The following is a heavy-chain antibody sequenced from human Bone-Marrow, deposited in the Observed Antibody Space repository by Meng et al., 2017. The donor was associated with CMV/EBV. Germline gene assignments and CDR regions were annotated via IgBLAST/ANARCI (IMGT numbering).Heavy chain of an antibody. CDR3: ARLRGGYCSSTSCQGYYYYYGMDV. CDR1: GFSFRTYG. CDR2: IGHDGTNA. V-gene: IGHV3-33*01. D-gene: IGHD2-2*03. J-gene: IGHJ6*02. Sequence: GGSLRLSCAASGFSFRTYGMHWVRQAPGKGLEWVAFIGHDGTNAYFADSVKGRFTISRDNAKNSMYLKMNSLRAEDTAVYYCARLRGGYCSSTSCQGYYYYYGMDVWGQGTTVTVSS.